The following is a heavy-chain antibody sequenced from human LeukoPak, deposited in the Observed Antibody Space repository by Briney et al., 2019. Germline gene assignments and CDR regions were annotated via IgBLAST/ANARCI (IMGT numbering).Heavy chain of an antibody. Sequence: SETLSLTCTVSGYSISSYYWSWIRQPPGKGLERIGYIYYSGSTNYNPSLKSRVTISVDTSKNQFSLKLSSVTAEDTAVYYCARLNKTPTVYYYDSSGEIDSWGQGTLVTVSS. CDR2: IYYSGST. D-gene: IGHD3-22*01. CDR1: GYSISSYY. J-gene: IGHJ4*02. V-gene: IGHV4-59*08. CDR3: ARLNKTPTVYYYDSSGEIDS.